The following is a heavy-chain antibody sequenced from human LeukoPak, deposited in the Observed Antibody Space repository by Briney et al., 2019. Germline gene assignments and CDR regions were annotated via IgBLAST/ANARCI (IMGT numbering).Heavy chain of an antibody. D-gene: IGHD1-7*01. J-gene: IGHJ6*02. Sequence: ASVKVSCKASGYTFTSYGISWVRQAPGQGLEWMGWISAYNGNTNYAQKLQGRVTMTTDTFTSTAYMELRSLRSDDTAVYYCARDSVGTEYYYYGMDVWGQGTTVTVSS. CDR3: ARDSVGTEYYYYGMDV. V-gene: IGHV1-18*01. CDR2: ISAYNGNT. CDR1: GYTFTSYG.